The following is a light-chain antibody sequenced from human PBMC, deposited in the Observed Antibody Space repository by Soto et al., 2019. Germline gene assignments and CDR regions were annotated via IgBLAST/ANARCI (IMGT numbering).Light chain of an antibody. J-gene: IGKJ1*01. CDR2: RTS. CDR3: QEYDSSPRR. CDR1: QSIRSN. V-gene: IGKV3-20*01. Sequence: SHSAAALSVSTRERATLSCRASQSIRSNLAWYQQKPGQAPRLIIYRTSNRATGITDRLSGSGSGTDFTLTISRLEPEDFAVYWCQEYDSSPRRFGQG.